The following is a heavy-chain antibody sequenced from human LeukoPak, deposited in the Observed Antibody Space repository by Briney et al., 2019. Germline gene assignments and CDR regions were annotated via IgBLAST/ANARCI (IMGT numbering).Heavy chain of an antibody. J-gene: IGHJ4*02. D-gene: IGHD5-18*01. CDR1: GYTFTSYA. CDR2: INAGNGNT. V-gene: IGHV1-3*01. CDR3: ARDTAMVTGVYYFDY. Sequence: ASVKVSCKASGYTFTSYAMHWVRQAPGQRLEWMGWINAGNGNTKYSQKFQGRVTITRDTSASTAYMELSSLRSEDTAVYYYARDTAMVTGVYYFDYWGQGTLVTVSS.